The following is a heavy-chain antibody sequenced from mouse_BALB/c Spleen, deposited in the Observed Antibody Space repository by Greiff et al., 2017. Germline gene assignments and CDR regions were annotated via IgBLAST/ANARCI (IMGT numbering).Heavy chain of an antibody. Sequence: EVQLQESGAELVKPGASVKLSCTASGFNIKDTYMHWVKQRPEQGLEWIGRIDPANGNTKYDPKFQGKATITADTSSNTAYLQLSSLTSEDTAVYYCARTDYYGSSYVGAMDYWGQGTSVTVSS. D-gene: IGHD1-1*01. V-gene: IGHV14-3*02. CDR2: IDPANGNT. CDR1: GFNIKDTY. CDR3: ARTDYYGSSYVGAMDY. J-gene: IGHJ4*01.